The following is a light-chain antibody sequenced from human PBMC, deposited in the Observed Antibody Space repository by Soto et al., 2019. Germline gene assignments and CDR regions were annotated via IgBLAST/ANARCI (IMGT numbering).Light chain of an antibody. Sequence: QSVLPQPPSVSGAPGQRVTISCTGSSSNIGAGYDVHWYQQLPGTAPKLLIYGNSNRPSAVPDRFSGSKSGTSASLAITGLQAEDDADYYCQSYASSLRGWVFGGGTKLPVL. CDR3: QSYASSLRGWV. CDR1: SSNIGAGYD. CDR2: GNS. J-gene: IGLJ3*02. V-gene: IGLV1-40*01.